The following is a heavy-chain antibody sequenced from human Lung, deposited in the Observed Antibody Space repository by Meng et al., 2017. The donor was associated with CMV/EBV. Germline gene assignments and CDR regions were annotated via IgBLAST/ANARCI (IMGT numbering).Heavy chain of an antibody. CDR3: VRDGPQWGGGYDFGPYYNGTDV. J-gene: IGHJ6*02. D-gene: IGHD5-12*01. V-gene: IGHV4-38-2*02. CDR2: IHHSGST. Sequence: GSLRLSCTVSGYSISGGYYWGWIRQPPGKGLEWIATIHHSGSTYYNPSLKSRVTISVDRSKNQFSLRLSPVTAADAAVYCWVRDGPQWGGGYDFGPYYNGTDVWGQGTTVTVSS. CDR1: GYSISGGYY.